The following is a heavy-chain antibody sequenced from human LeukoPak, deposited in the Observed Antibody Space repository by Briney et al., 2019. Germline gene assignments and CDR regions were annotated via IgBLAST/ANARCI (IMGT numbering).Heavy chain of an antibody. D-gene: IGHD3-10*01. CDR3: ARGLLAHEYYYYYYHLNV. Sequence: SETLSLTCTISGGSISSYYWSWIRQPAGKGLEWIGRIYAGGSTNYNPSLKSRVTMSVDTSKNQFSLRLSSVTAADTAVYYCARGLLAHEYYYYYYHLNVWGKGTTVTVSS. CDR1: GGSISSYY. V-gene: IGHV4-4*07. J-gene: IGHJ6*03. CDR2: IYAGGST.